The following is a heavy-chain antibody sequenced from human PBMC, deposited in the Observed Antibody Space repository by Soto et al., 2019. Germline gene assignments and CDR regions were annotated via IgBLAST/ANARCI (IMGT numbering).Heavy chain of an antibody. Sequence: EVQLLESGGGLVQPGGSLRLSCAASGFTFSNYDISWVRQAPGKGLEWVSAISSGGVITVYADSAKGRFTISRDNSKNTLYLQMNSLSAEDTAVYYCVSPYMTILAYWGQGTLVTVSS. D-gene: IGHD3-3*01. J-gene: IGHJ4*02. CDR3: VSPYMTILAY. V-gene: IGHV3-23*01. CDR2: ISSGGVIT. CDR1: GFTFSNYD.